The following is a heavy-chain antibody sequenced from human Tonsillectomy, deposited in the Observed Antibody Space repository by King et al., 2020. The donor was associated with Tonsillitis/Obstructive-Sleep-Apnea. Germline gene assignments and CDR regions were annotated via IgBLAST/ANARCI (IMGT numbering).Heavy chain of an antibody. D-gene: IGHD3-3*01. CDR2: IKTNTGNP. V-gene: IGHV7-4-1*02. Sequence: AQLVQSGSELKKPGASVRVSCKASGYTFTNYALNWVRQAPGQGLEWMGWIKTNTGNPTYAQGFTGRFVFSLDTSVSTAYLRISSLKAEDTAVYYCARDLNYDFWSGYSNDAFDLWGQGTMVTVSS. J-gene: IGHJ3*01. CDR3: ARDLNYDFWSGYSNDAFDL. CDR1: GYTFTNYA.